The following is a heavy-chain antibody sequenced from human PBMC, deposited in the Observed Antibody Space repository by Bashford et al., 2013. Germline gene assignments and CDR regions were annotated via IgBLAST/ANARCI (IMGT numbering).Heavy chain of an antibody. V-gene: IGHV2-70*01. CDR2: IDWDDDK. CDR3: ARIRRRWLQFEYYYYGMDV. D-gene: IGHD5-24*01. Sequence: SGPTLVKPTQTLTLTCTFSGFSLSTSGMCVSWIRQPPGKALEWLALIDWDDDKYYSTSLKTRLTISKDTSKNQVVLTMTNMDPVDTATYYCARIRRRWLQFEYYYYGMDVWGQGTTVTVSS. J-gene: IGHJ6*02. CDR1: GFSLSTSGMC.